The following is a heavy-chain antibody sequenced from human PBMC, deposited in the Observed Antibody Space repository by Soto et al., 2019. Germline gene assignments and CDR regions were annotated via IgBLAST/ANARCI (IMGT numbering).Heavy chain of an antibody. Sequence: GGSLRLSCAASGFTFSSYAMHWVRQAPGKGLEWVAVISYDGSNKYYADSVKGRFTISRDNSKNTLYLQMNSLRAEDTAVYYCARDPCSSSSSSTQFDYWGQGTLVTVSS. CDR1: GFTFSSYA. CDR2: ISYDGSNK. J-gene: IGHJ4*02. V-gene: IGHV3-30-3*01. CDR3: ARDPCSSSSSSTQFDY. D-gene: IGHD6-6*01.